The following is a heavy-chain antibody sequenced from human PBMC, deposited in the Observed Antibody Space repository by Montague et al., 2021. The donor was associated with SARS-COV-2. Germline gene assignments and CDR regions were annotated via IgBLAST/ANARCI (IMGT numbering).Heavy chain of an antibody. J-gene: IGHJ1*01. CDR2: IYNSGST. CDR1: GGSISSGSYY. D-gene: IGHD2-2*01. CDR3: ARHPLGDCSSTSCYVA. Sequence: SETLSLTCTVSGGSISSGSYYWSWIRQPPGKGLEWIGSIYNSGSTYYSPSLKSRVTISVDTSKNQFSLKLSSVTGADTAVYYCARHPLGDCSSTSCYVAWGQGTLVTVSS. V-gene: IGHV4-39*01.